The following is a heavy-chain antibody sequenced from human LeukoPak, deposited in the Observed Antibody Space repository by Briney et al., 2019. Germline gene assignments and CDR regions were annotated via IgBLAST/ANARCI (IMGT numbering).Heavy chain of an antibody. V-gene: IGHV3-23*01. D-gene: IGHD6-19*01. CDR3: AKDTPLATYTSGWSSNSFDY. J-gene: IGHJ4*02. Sequence: PGGSLRVSCTASGFTFSSFAMSWVRQAPGKGLEWVSTITGGSGAKYYADSVKGRFTISRDNSKDTLYLQMHSLRAEDTAVCFCAKDTPLATYTSGWSSNSFDYWGQGTLVAVSS. CDR2: ITGGSGAK. CDR1: GFTFSSFA.